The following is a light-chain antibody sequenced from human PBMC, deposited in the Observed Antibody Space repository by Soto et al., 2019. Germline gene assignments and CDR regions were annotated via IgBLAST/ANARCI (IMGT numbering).Light chain of an antibody. V-gene: IGKV3-11*01. J-gene: IGKJ3*01. Sequence: IVLTQSPATLSLSPGERATLSCRASQSVGSFLAWYQQKSGQTPRLLIYDAANRVTGIPARFSGSGSGTDFTLTISSLEPEDFAVYYCQHRANWLGTFGPGTKVDIK. CDR1: QSVGSF. CDR2: DAA. CDR3: QHRANWLGT.